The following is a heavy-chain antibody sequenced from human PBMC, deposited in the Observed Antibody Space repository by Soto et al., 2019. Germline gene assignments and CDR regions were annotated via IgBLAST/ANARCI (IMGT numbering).Heavy chain of an antibody. CDR1: GFTFSSYG. CDR3: ARERVYYYGSGSYYKDFDY. D-gene: IGHD3-10*01. Sequence: GGSLRLSCAASGFTFSSYGMHWVRQAPGKGLEWVAVIWYDGSNKYYADSVKGRFTISRDNSKNTLYLQMNSLRAEDTAVYYCARERVYYYGSGSYYKDFDYWGQGTLVTVSS. J-gene: IGHJ4*02. CDR2: IWYDGSNK. V-gene: IGHV3-33*01.